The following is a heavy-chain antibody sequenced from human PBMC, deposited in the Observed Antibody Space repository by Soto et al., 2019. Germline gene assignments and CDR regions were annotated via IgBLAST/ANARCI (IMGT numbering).Heavy chain of an antibody. V-gene: IGHV4-59*01. CDR2: IYNTANT. Sequence: QVQLQESGPGLVKPSETLSLTCAVSGASIGSFYWTWIRQSPGKGLEWIGYIYNTANTRYNPSLQSRVTISADTSKHHFSLKLTSVTAADSAIYYCARRALDGYNIWGQGTLVTVSS. D-gene: IGHD5-12*01. CDR3: ARRALDGYNI. CDR1: GASIGSFY. J-gene: IGHJ4*02.